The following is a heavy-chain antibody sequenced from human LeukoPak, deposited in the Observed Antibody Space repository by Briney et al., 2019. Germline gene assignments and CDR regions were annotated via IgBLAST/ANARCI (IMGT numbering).Heavy chain of an antibody. D-gene: IGHD3-3*01. Sequence: SETLSLTCTVSGGSISSYYWSWIRQPAGKGLEWIGRIYTSGSTNYNPSLKSRVTMSVDTTKNQFSLKLSAVTAADTAVYYCARSSTYDFWSGSFDYWGQGPLVTVSS. CDR1: GGSISSYY. J-gene: IGHJ4*02. V-gene: IGHV4-4*07. CDR3: ARSSTYDFWSGSFDY. CDR2: IYTSGST.